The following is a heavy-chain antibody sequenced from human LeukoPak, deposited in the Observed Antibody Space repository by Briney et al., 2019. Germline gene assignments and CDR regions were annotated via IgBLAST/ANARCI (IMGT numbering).Heavy chain of an antibody. D-gene: IGHD2-15*01. J-gene: IGHJ6*03. CDR3: ARSIAVAATPDYYYYMDV. CDR1: GFTFTTYW. CDR2: INQDGTEK. V-gene: IGHV3-7*01. Sequence: GGSLRLSCAASGFTFTTYWMSWVRQLPGKGLEWVANINQDGTEKYYVDSVKGRFTISRDNAKSSLYLQMNSLRAEDTAVYYCARSIAVAATPDYYYYMDVWGKGTTVTVSS.